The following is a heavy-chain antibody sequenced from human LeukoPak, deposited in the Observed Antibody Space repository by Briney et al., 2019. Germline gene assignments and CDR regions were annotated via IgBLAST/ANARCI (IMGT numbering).Heavy chain of an antibody. V-gene: IGHV4-61*02. CDR3: ARLWRAAIDY. D-gene: IGHD1-1*01. CDR1: GGSISSGSYY. CDR2: IYTSGST. Sequence: SQTLSLTCTVSGGSISSGSYYWSWIRQPAGKGLEWIGRIYTSGSTNYNPSLKSRVTISVDTSKNQFSLKLSSVTAADTAVYYCARLWRAAIDYGGQGILVTVSS. J-gene: IGHJ4*02.